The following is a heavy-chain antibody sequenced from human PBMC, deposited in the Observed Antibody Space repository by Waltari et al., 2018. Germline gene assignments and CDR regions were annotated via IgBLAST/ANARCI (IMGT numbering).Heavy chain of an antibody. CDR1: GGTFSSYA. CDR3: ARAVAAAYYYYMDV. J-gene: IGHJ6*03. CDR2: ISPIFGTA. D-gene: IGHD6-13*01. Sequence: QVQLVQSGAEVKKPGSSVKVSCKASGGTFSSYAISWVRQAPGQGLEWMGWISPIFGTANYAQKFQGRGTITADKSTSTAYMELSSLRSEDTAVYYCARAVAAAYYYYMDVWGKGTTVTVSS. V-gene: IGHV1-69*14.